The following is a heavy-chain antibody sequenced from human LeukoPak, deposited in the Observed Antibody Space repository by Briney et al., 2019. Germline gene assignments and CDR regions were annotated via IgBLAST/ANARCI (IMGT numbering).Heavy chain of an antibody. CDR3: AKDLGSRGTPFDY. V-gene: IGHV3-30*02. D-gene: IGHD2-2*01. CDR2: IRYDGSNK. J-gene: IGHJ4*02. CDR1: GFTVSSNY. Sequence: GGSLRLSCAASGFTVSSNYMSWVRQAPGKGLEWVAFIRYDGSNKYYADSVKGRFTISRDNSKNTLYLQMNSLRAEDTAVYYCAKDLGSRGTPFDYWGQGTLVTVSS.